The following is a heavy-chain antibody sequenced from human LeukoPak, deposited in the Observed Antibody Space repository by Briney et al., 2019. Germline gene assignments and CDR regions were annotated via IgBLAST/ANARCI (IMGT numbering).Heavy chain of an antibody. V-gene: IGHV3-48*01. Sequence: AGGSLRLSCAASGSTFSSYSMNWVRQAPGKGLEWVSYISSSSSTIYYAGSVKGRFTISRDNAKNSLYLQMNSLRAEDTAVYYCARDGGGYSGYDESPGDYWGQGTLVTVSS. J-gene: IGHJ4*02. D-gene: IGHD5-12*01. CDR1: GSTFSSYS. CDR3: ARDGGGYSGYDESPGDY. CDR2: ISSSSSTI.